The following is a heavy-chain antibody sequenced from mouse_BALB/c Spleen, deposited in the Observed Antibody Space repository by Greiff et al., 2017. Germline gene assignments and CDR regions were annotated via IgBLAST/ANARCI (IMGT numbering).Heavy chain of an antibody. Sequence: EVKLMESGGGLVKPGGSLKLSCAASGFAFSSYDMSWVRQTPEKRLEWVAYISSGGGSTYYPDTVKGRFTISRDNAKNTLYLQMSSLKSEDTAMYYCARHGPCYYGNSAWFAYWGQGTLVTVSA. D-gene: IGHD2-1*01. CDR1: GFAFSSYD. CDR2: ISSGGGST. CDR3: ARHGPCYYGNSAWFAY. J-gene: IGHJ3*01. V-gene: IGHV5-12-1*01.